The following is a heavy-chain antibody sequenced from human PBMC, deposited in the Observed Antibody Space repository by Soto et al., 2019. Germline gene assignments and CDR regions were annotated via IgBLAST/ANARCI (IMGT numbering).Heavy chain of an antibody. CDR1: GGSISSYY. CDR2: IYYSGST. J-gene: IGHJ5*02. Sequence: ETLSLTCTVSGGSISSYYWSWIRQPPGKGLEWIGYIYYSGSTNYNPSLKSRVTISVDTSKNQFSLKLSSVTAADTAVYYCARHDCGDSNWFDPWGQGTLVTVSS. V-gene: IGHV4-59*08. CDR3: ARHDCGDSNWFDP. D-gene: IGHD4-17*01.